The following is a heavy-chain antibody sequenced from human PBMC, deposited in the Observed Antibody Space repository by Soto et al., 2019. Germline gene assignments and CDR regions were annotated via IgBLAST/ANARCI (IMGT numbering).Heavy chain of an antibody. Sequence: QVQLQESGPGLVKPSQTLSLTCTVSGGSISSGDYYWSWIRQPPGKGLEWIGYIYYSGSTYYNPSLKRRVTISGDPAKDRFLPELRSVAAADTAVYYCARERTYGDRPIYFDYWGQGTLVTVSS. V-gene: IGHV4-30-4*01. D-gene: IGHD4-17*01. CDR1: GGSISSGDYY. CDR2: IYYSGST. J-gene: IGHJ4*02. CDR3: ARERTYGDRPIYFDY.